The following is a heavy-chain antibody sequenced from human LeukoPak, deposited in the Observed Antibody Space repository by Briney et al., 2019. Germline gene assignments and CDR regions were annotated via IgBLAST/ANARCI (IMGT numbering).Heavy chain of an antibody. J-gene: IGHJ5*02. CDR1: GGTFNNYA. Sequence: GASVKVSCKASGGTFNNYAISWVRQAPGQGLEWMGEIIPIFDTSTYAQKYRGRVTITTHESTSTAYMELSSLRSEDTAVYYCAGMVSPTAAGTGYFDPWGQGTLVTVSS. D-gene: IGHD6-13*01. CDR2: IIPIFDTS. V-gene: IGHV1-69*05. CDR3: AGMVSPTAAGTGYFDP.